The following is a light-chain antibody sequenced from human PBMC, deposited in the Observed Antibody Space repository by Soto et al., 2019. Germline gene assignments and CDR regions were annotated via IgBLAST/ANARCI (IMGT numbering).Light chain of an antibody. J-gene: IGKJ1*01. CDR2: XAS. V-gene: IGKV1-39*01. Sequence: DIDMTQTPSSLSASLGARVTITXQARQDISIYLNWYQQKPGKATKXXIYXASILQSGVPSMFSGSGYGTDFTLTISRLQPEDVATYYCQQRYSTWPFGQVTKV. CDR1: QDISIY. CDR3: QQRYSTWP.